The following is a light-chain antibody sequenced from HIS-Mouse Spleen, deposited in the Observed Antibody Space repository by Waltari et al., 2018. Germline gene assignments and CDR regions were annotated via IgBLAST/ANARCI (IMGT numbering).Light chain of an antibody. Sequence: QSALTQPRSVSGSPGPSVTISCTGTSSDVGGYNYVSWYQQHPGQAPKRMIYDVSKRPSGVPDRFSGSKSGNTASLTISGLQAEDEADYYCCSYAGSWVFGGGTKLTVL. V-gene: IGLV2-11*01. CDR3: CSYAGSWV. J-gene: IGLJ3*02. CDR2: DVS. CDR1: SSDVGGYNY.